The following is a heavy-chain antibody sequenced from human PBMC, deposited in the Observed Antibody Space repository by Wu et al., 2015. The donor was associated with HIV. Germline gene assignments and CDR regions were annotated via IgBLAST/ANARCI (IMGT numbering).Heavy chain of an antibody. D-gene: IGHD2-15*01. V-gene: IGHV1-69*05. Sequence: QVQLEQSGAEVKKPGSSVKVSCKASGGTLSKYAINWVRQAPGQGLEWMGGIIPISQTTNYAQKFQGRVTITTDSSTNTAYMEMSSLTSADTAMYYCARAQTLGYCSGGSCDPGYYGMDVWGQGTTVTVSS. CDR1: GGTLSKYA. CDR3: ARAQTLGYCSGGSCDPGYYGMDV. J-gene: IGHJ6*02. CDR2: IIPISQTT.